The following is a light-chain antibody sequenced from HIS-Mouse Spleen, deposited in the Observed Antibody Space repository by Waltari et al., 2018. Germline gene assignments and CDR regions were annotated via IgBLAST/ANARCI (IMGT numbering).Light chain of an antibody. J-gene: IGLJ3*02. CDR1: RSDVGSYNL. CDR3: CSYAGSSTV. Sequence: QSALTQPASVSGSPGQSITTPCTGTRSDVGSYNLVSWYQQHPGKAPKLMIYEGSKRPSGVSNRFSGSKSGNTASLTISGLQAEDEADYYCCSYAGSSTVFGGGTKLTVL. CDR2: EGS. V-gene: IGLV2-23*01.